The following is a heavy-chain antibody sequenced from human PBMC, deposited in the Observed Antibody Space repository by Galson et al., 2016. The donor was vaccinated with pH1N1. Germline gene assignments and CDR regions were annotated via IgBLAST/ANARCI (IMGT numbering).Heavy chain of an antibody. D-gene: IGHD1-14*01. V-gene: IGHV3-23*01. CDR2: ISGSGENT. J-gene: IGHJ6*02. Sequence: SLRLSCAASGFSFSAYAMNWVRQAPGKRPEWVSVISGSGENTMYADSVKGRFTISRENSKTTTFLQMDNLRAEDTAVYYCAKSGRTARQILAPRDGMDVWGQGTTVTVS. CDR1: GFSFSAYA. CDR3: AKSGRTARQILAPRDGMDV.